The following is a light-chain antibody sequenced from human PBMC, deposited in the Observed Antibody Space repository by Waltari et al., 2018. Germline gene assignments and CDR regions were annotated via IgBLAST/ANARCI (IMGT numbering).Light chain of an antibody. Sequence: QSALTQPRSVSGSPGQSVTISCTGAGSDVGGYNYVSWYQQHPGKAPKLMLDEVSKRPSGVPDRFSGSKSGNTASLTISGLQPEDEADYYCCSYAGANTYVFGSGTKVTVL. CDR2: EVS. CDR3: CSYAGANTYV. CDR1: GSDVGGYNY. V-gene: IGLV2-11*01. J-gene: IGLJ1*01.